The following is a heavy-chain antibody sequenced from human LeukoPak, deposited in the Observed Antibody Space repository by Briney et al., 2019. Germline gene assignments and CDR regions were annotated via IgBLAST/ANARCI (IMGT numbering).Heavy chain of an antibody. J-gene: IGHJ4*02. CDR2: IYPGDSDT. V-gene: IGHV5-51*01. CDR1: GYSFTTYW. Sequence: SLRLSCKGSGYSFTTYWIGWVRQMPGRCLEWMGIIYPGDSDTRYSPSFQGQVTISADKSISTAYLQWSSLKASDTAMYYCARQFRDSSGYYSYYFDYWGQGTLVTVSS. CDR3: ARQFRDSSGYYSYYFDY. D-gene: IGHD3-22*01.